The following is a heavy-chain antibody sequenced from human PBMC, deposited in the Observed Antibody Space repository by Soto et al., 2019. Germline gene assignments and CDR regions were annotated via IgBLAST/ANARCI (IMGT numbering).Heavy chain of an antibody. CDR2: IKSKTDGGTT. J-gene: IGHJ5*02. D-gene: IGHD5-12*01. Sequence: EVQLVESGGGLVKPGGSLRLSCAASGFTFSNAWMNWVRQAPGKGLEWVGRIKSKTDGGTTDYAAPVKGRFTISRDDSKNTLYLQMNSLKTEDTAVYYCTTLYSGYDWDRWFDPWGQGTLVTVSS. V-gene: IGHV3-15*07. CDR1: GFTFSNAW. CDR3: TTLYSGYDWDRWFDP.